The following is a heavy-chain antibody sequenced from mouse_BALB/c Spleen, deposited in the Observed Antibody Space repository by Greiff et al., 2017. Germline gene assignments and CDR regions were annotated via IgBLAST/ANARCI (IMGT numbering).Heavy chain of an antibody. Sequence: EVKLMESGGGLVKLGGSLKLSCAASGFTFSSYYMSWVRQTPEKRLELVAAINSNGGSTYYPDTVKGRFTISRDNAKNTLYLQMSSLKSEDTALYYCARHGGDGYTSWGQGTLVTVSA. CDR3: ARHGGDGYTS. CDR1: GFTFSSYY. V-gene: IGHV5-6-2*01. D-gene: IGHD2-3*01. J-gene: IGHJ3*01. CDR2: INSNGGST.